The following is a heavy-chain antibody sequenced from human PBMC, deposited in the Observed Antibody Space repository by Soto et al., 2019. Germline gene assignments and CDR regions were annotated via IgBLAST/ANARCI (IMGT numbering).Heavy chain of an antibody. CDR2: ISSSSSTI. J-gene: IGHJ4*02. D-gene: IGHD3-10*01. CDR1: GFTFSSYS. V-gene: IGHV3-48*02. CDR3: ARDFRYYYGSGSYYFPLGSVFDY. Sequence: GGSLRLSCAASGFTFSSYSMNWVRQAPGKGLEWVSYISSSSSTIYYADSVKGRFTISRDNAKNSLYLQMNSLRDEDTAVYYCARDFRYYYGSGSYYFPLGSVFDYWGQGT.